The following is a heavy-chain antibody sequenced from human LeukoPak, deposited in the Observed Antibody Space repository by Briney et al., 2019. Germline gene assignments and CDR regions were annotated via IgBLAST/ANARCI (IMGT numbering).Heavy chain of an antibody. CDR1: GFTYNKVW. V-gene: IGHV3-15*07. CDR2: IKTIREGETT. D-gene: IGHD3-10*01. Sequence: PGGSLRLSCTASGFTYNKVWMNWVRQAPGKGLEWVGRIKTIREGETTDYAAPVEGRFTISRDDSKNRLHLEMERFEIDDTGIYYCTTGIDDGGGYWGQGTLVTVSS. J-gene: IGHJ4*02. CDR3: TTGIDDGGGY.